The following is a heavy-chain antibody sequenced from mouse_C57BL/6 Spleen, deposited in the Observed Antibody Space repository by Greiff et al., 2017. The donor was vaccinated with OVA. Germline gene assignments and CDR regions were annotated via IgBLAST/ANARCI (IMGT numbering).Heavy chain of an antibody. CDR1: GYTFTSYW. J-gene: IGHJ2*01. CDR3: ARYHYGSSFLDY. Sequence: QVQLQQPGAELVMPGASVKLSCKASGYTFTSYWMHWVKQRPGQGLEWIGEIDPSDSYTNYNQKFKGKSTLTVDKSSSTAYMQLSSLTSEDSAVYYCARYHYGSSFLDYWGQGTTLTVSS. CDR2: IDPSDSYT. V-gene: IGHV1-69*01. D-gene: IGHD1-1*01.